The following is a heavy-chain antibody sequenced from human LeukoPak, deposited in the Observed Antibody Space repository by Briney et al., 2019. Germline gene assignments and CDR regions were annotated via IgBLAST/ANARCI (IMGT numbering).Heavy chain of an antibody. Sequence: ASVKVSCKASGYTFTSYYMHWVRQAPGRGLEWMGIINPSGGSTSYAQKFQGRVTMTRDTSTSTVYMELSSLRSEDTAVYYCAREGAPGYYDSSGYPSIWGQGTMVTVSS. CDR1: GYTFTSYY. CDR2: INPSGGST. D-gene: IGHD3-22*01. CDR3: AREGAPGYYDSSGYPSI. V-gene: IGHV1-46*01. J-gene: IGHJ3*02.